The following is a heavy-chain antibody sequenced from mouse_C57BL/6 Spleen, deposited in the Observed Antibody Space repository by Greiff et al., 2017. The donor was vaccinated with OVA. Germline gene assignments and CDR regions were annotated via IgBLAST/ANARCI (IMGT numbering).Heavy chain of an antibody. J-gene: IGHJ1*03. CDR2: SRNKANDYTT. CDR1: GFTFSDFY. V-gene: IGHV7-1*01. Sequence: EVQLVESGGGLVQSGRSLRLSCATSGFTFSDFYMEWVRQAPGKGLEWIAASRNKANDYTTEYSASVKGRFIVSRDTSQSILYLQMNALRAEDTAIYYCARENWYFDVWGTGTTVTVSS. CDR3: ARENWYFDV.